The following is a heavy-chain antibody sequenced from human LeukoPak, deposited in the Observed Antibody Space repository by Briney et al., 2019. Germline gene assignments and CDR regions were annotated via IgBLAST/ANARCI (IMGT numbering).Heavy chain of an antibody. J-gene: IGHJ3*02. CDR2: MYYSGST. D-gene: IGHD2-21*01. CDR3: ARGLDTNDWSDAFDI. CDR1: GGSISSGDYS. V-gene: IGHV4-30-4*07. Sequence: PSQTLSLTCAVSGGSISSGDYSWSWIRQPPGKGLEWIGYMYYSGSTYSNLSLKSRVTISVDTSKNQSSLKLSSVTAADTAVYYCARGLDTNDWSDAFDIWGQGTMVTVSS.